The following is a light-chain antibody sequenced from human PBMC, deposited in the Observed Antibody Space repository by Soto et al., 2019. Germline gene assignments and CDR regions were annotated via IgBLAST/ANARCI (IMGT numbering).Light chain of an antibody. CDR3: QQYNNWPPQYT. J-gene: IGKJ2*01. CDR2: GAS. CDR1: QSVGSK. Sequence: EIVMTQSPATLSVSPGERATLSCRASQSVGSKLAWYQQKPGQAPRLLIYGASTRATGIPARFSGSGSGTEFTLTISSLQSEDFAVYYCQQYNNWPPQYTFGQGTKLEIK. V-gene: IGKV3-15*01.